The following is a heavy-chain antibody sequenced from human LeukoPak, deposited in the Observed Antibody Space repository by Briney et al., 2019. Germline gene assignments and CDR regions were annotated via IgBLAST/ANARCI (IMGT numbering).Heavy chain of an antibody. CDR1: GGSFSGYY. V-gene: IGHV4-34*01. CDR2: INHSGST. Sequence: KTSETLSLTCAVYGGSFSGYYWSWLRQPPGKGLEWIGEINHSGSTNYNLSLKSRVTISVDTSKNQFSLKLSSVTAADTAVYYCARSGYSYGLDYWGQGTLVTVSS. CDR3: ARSGYSYGLDY. J-gene: IGHJ4*02. D-gene: IGHD5-18*01.